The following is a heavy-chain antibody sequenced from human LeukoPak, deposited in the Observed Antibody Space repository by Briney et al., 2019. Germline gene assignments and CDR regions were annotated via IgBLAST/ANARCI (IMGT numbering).Heavy chain of an antibody. CDR2: IYYSGST. J-gene: IGHJ4*02. CDR3: ARGAPSRKYYDFWSGYYYDHYFDY. Sequence: SETLSLNCTVSGGSISSYYWSWIRQPPGKGLEWIGYIYYSGSTNYNPSLKSRVTISVDTSKNQFSLKLSSVTAADTAVYYCARGAPSRKYYDFWSGYYYDHYFDYWGQGTLVTVSS. V-gene: IGHV4-59*01. D-gene: IGHD3-3*01. CDR1: GGSISSYY.